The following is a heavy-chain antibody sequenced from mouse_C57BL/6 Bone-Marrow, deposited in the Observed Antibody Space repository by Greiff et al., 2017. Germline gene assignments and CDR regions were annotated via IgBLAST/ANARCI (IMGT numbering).Heavy chain of an antibody. CDR1: GYTFTSYW. J-gene: IGHJ1*03. V-gene: IGHV1-74*01. D-gene: IGHD2-3*01. Sequence: QVHVKQPGAELVKPGASVKVSCKASGYTFTSYWMHWVKQRPGQGLEWIGRIHPSDSDTNYNQKFKGKATLTVDKSSSTAYMQLCSQTSEDSAVYYCAIYDGYHWYFDVWGTGTTVTVSA. CDR2: IHPSDSDT. CDR3: AIYDGYHWYFDV.